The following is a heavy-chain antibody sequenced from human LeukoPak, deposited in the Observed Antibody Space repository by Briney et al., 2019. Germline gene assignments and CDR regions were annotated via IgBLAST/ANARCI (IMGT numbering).Heavy chain of an antibody. Sequence: ATVTVSCKASGYTFTGYYMHWVRQAPGQGLEWMGRINPNSGGTNYAQKFQGRVTMTRDTSISTAYTELSRLRSDDTAVYYCARDDLGTYYYDSSGYYYVDWGEGTLVTVSS. CDR1: GYTFTGYY. CDR2: INPNSGGT. V-gene: IGHV1-2*06. J-gene: IGHJ4*02. CDR3: ARDDLGTYYYDSSGYYYVD. D-gene: IGHD3-22*01.